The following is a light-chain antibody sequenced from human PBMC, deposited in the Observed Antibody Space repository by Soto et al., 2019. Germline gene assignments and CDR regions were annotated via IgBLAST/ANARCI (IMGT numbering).Light chain of an antibody. CDR1: QSVTSNY. Sequence: EIVVTQSPATLSVYPWEIVTLSCGASQSVTSNYLAWYQQKPGQAPRLLIYGASRRASGVPDRFIGSGSGTDFTLTISRLEPEDFAVYYSQHYITSLTTFGQGTKVDIK. V-gene: IGKV3-20*01. CDR2: GAS. CDR3: QHYITSLTT. J-gene: IGKJ1*01.